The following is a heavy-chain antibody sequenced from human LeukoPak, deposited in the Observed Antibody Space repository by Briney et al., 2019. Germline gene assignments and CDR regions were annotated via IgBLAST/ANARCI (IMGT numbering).Heavy chain of an antibody. CDR3: ARDRYYDILTGYYATYDY. V-gene: IGHV1-2*02. J-gene: IGHJ4*02. CDR1: GYTFTGYY. Sequence: ASVKVSCKASGYTFTGYYMHWVRQAPGQGLERMGWINPNSGGTNYAQKFQGRVTMTRDTSISTAYMELSRLRSDDTAVYYCARDRYYDILTGYYATYDYWGQGTLVTVSS. CDR2: INPNSGGT. D-gene: IGHD3-9*01.